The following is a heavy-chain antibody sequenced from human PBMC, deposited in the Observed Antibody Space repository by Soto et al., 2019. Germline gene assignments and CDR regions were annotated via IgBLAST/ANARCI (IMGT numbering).Heavy chain of an antibody. CDR2: IYCSGST. CDR3: ARWDTHYYYGMDV. D-gene: IGHD5-18*01. Sequence: SETLSLTCTVSGGSISSSSYYWGWIRQPPGKGLEWIGSIYCSGSTYYNPSLKSRVTISVDTSKNQFSLKLSSVTAADTAVYYCARWDTHYYYGMDVWGQGTTVTVSS. V-gene: IGHV4-39*01. J-gene: IGHJ6*02. CDR1: GGSISSSSYY.